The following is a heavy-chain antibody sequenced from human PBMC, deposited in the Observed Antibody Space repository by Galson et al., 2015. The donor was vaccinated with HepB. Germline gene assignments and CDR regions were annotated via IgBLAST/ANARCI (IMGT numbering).Heavy chain of an antibody. V-gene: IGHV4-59*01. D-gene: IGHD2-15*01. CDR1: GGSISSYY. J-gene: IGHJ5*02. Sequence: SETLSLTCTVSGGSISSYYWSWIRQPPGKGLEWIGYIYYSGSTNYNPSLKSRVTISVDTSKNQFSLKLSSVTAADTAVYYCARGYCSGGSCYLNWFDPWGQGTLVTVSS. CDR3: ARGYCSGGSCYLNWFDP. CDR2: IYYSGST.